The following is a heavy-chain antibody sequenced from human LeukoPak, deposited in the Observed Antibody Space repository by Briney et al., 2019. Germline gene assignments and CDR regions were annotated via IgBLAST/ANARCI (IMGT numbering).Heavy chain of an antibody. D-gene: IGHD6-13*01. CDR3: ARSRWIAAGPFDY. V-gene: IGHV4-39*02. Sequence: PSETLSLTCGVSGVSITSGSYYWGWIRQPPGKGLEWIGRVHHSGNNHSNPSLKSRVTVSVDTSKNHFTLKLKSVTAADTAVFYCARSRWIAAGPFDYWGQGSLVTVSS. J-gene: IGHJ4*02. CDR1: GVSITSGSYY. CDR2: VHHSGNN.